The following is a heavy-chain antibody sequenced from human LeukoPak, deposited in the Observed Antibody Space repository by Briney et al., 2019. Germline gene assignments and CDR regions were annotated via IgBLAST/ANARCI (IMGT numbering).Heavy chain of an antibody. Sequence: ASVKVSCKASGYTFTGYYMHWVRQAPGQGLEWMGWINPNSGGTNYAQKCQGRVTMTRDTSISTAYMELSRLRSDDTAVYYCARDEEGLLLGWFDPWGQGTLVTVSS. J-gene: IGHJ5*02. D-gene: IGHD1-26*01. CDR2: INPNSGGT. CDR1: GYTFTGYY. CDR3: ARDEEGLLLGWFDP. V-gene: IGHV1-2*02.